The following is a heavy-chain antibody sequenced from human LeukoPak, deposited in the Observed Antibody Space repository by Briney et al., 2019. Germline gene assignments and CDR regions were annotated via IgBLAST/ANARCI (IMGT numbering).Heavy chain of an antibody. V-gene: IGHV3-49*04. CDR3: TRDRGLWKVPWYFDL. Sequence: PGRSLRLSCTASGFTFGDYAVSWVRQAPGKGLEWVGFIRSKAYGGTTEYAASVKGRFTISRDDSKSIAYLQMNSLKTEDTAVYYCTRDRGLWKVPWYFDLWGRGTLVTVSS. CDR2: IRSKAYGGTT. D-gene: IGHD5-18*01. J-gene: IGHJ2*01. CDR1: GFTFGDYA.